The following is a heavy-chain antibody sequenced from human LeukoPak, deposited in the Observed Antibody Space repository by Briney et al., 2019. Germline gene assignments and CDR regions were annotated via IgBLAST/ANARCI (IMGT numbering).Heavy chain of an antibody. CDR1: GGSMSSSHSY. CDR2: ISNSGTT. Sequence: SETLSLTCTVSGGSMSSSHSYWVWIRQPPGKGQEWIGSISNSGTTYYNPSLKSRVTISVDTSKNQFSLKVSSVTAADTAVYYCATQRVMQDRVTWFDPGGQGPLVPVPS. V-gene: IGHV4-39*01. CDR3: ATQRVMQDRVTWFDP. J-gene: IGHJ5*02. D-gene: IGHD2-21*02.